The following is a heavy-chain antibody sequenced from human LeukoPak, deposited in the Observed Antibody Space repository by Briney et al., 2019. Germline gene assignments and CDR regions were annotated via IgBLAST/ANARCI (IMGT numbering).Heavy chain of an antibody. CDR1: GYSMATTSYY. CDR3: ARSIRSFGSYYFDS. Sequence: PSETLSLTCSVSGYSMATTSYYRSWIRQSPGKGLEWIGNIFPNGRSNYNPSLKSRVSISVHTSRNQFSLQLTSATAADTAVYYCARSIRSFGSYYFDSWGQGPLVIVSS. CDR2: IFPNGRS. J-gene: IGHJ4*02. V-gene: IGHV4-39*01. D-gene: IGHD5-18*01.